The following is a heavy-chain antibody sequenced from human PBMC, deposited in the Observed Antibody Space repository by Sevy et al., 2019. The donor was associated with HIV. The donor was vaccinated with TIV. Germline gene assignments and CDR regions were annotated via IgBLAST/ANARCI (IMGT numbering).Heavy chain of an antibody. CDR1: GFTFSSYS. D-gene: IGHD3-22*01. V-gene: IGHV3-66*01. J-gene: IGHJ4*02. CDR3: ARGNYYDSSGPPGSSFDS. CDR2: IYGGGST. Sequence: GGSLRLSCAASGFTFSSYSMNWVRQAPGKGLEWVSVIYGGGSTYYADSVKGRFTISRDNSKNTLYLQMNSLRAEDTAVYYCARGNYYDSSGPPGSSFDSWGQGTLVTVSS.